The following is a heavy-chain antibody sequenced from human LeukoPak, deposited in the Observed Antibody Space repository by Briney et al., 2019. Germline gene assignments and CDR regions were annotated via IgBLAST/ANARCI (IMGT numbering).Heavy chain of an antibody. J-gene: IGHJ4*02. CDR1: GFTFSSYW. Sequence: HPGGSLRLSCAASGFTFSSYWIHWVRQAPGKGLEWVSYISSSGSTIYYADSVKGRFTISRDNAKNSLYLQMNNLRAEDTAVYYCARISIAAVGHSFDYWGQGTLVTVSS. CDR3: ARISIAAVGHSFDY. CDR2: ISSSGSTI. V-gene: IGHV3-48*04. D-gene: IGHD6-13*01.